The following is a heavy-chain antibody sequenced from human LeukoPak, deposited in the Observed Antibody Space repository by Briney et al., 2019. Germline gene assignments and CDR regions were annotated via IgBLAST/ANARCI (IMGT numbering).Heavy chain of an antibody. D-gene: IGHD6-13*01. CDR3: AKDVGKQPSDY. CDR2: IRYDGSNT. Sequence: GGSLTPSCPPYGFTLSTYGIDWARLAPGRGLGWVAFIRYDGSNTYYADSVKGPFTISRDNSKNTLYLQMNSLRAEDTAVYYCAKDVGKQPSDYWGQGTLVTVSS. V-gene: IGHV3-30*02. J-gene: IGHJ4*02. CDR1: GFTLSTYG.